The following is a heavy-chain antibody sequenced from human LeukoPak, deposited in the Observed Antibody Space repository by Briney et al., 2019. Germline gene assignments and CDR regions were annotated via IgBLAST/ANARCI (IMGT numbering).Heavy chain of an antibody. D-gene: IGHD6-13*01. CDR1: GDRVSSNSAA. CDR2: TYYRSKWYN. V-gene: IGHV6-1*01. CDR3: ARGSIAAAGSPDY. Sequence: SQTLSLTCAISGDRVSSNSAAWNWIRQSPSSGLEWLGRTYYRSKWYNDYAVSVKSRITINPDTSKNQFSLQLNSVTPEDTAVYYCARGSIAAAGSPDYWGQGTLVTVSS. J-gene: IGHJ4*02.